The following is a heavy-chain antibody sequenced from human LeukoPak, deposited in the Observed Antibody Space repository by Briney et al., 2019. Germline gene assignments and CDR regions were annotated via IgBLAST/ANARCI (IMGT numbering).Heavy chain of an antibody. CDR3: AKRRVGSLRENFAWFDP. CDR2: ISGSGSST. CDR1: GFTFSSYA. Sequence: GGSLRLSCAASGFTFSSYAMSWVRQAPGKGLEWVSGISGSGSSTYYADSVKGRFTISRDNSKNTLYLQMNSLRAEDTAVYYYAKRRVGSLRENFAWFDPWGQGTLVTVSS. V-gene: IGHV3-23*01. J-gene: IGHJ5*02. D-gene: IGHD3-9*01.